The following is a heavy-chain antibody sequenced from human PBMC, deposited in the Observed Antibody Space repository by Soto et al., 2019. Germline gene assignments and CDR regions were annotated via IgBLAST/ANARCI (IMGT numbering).Heavy chain of an antibody. Sequence: GGSLRLSCAASGFTFSSYAMHLVRQAPGKGLEWVAFISYDGSNKYYADSVKGRFPISRDNSKNTLYLQMNSMRAEDTAVYYCARDLELVIDAFDIWGQGTMVTVSS. CDR1: GFTFSSYA. CDR2: ISYDGSNK. V-gene: IGHV3-30*04. CDR3: ARDLELVIDAFDI. D-gene: IGHD1-7*01. J-gene: IGHJ3*02.